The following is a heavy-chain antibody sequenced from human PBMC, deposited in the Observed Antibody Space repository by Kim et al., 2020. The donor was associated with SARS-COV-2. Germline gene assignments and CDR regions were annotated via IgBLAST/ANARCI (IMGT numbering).Heavy chain of an antibody. D-gene: IGHD1-26*01. CDR3: TTVAGRERYAFDI. CDR2: VKSKSYGGTR. V-gene: IGHV3-15*01. J-gene: IGHJ3*02. CDR1: GFAFSNAW. Sequence: GGSLRLSCEASGFAFSNAWMSWIRQAPGKGLEWVGRVKSKSYGGTRDYAEPVEGRFTISRDDSVNILYLQMDSLKREDEAVSYCTTVAGRERYAFDIW.